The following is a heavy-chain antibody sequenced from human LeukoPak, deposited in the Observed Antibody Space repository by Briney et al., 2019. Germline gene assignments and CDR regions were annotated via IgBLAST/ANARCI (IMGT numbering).Heavy chain of an antibody. V-gene: IGHV3-66*01. J-gene: IGHJ4*02. D-gene: IGHD2-8*02. Sequence: GGSLRLSCAASGFTVSSDYMSWVRQTPGKGLEWVSLIYGGGSTFYADSVKGRFTISRDSSKNTLYLQMNNLRVEDTAVYYCARGRGCTAGSCYSDYWGQGAQVTVSS. CDR2: IYGGGST. CDR1: GFTVSSDY. CDR3: ARGRGCTAGSCYSDY.